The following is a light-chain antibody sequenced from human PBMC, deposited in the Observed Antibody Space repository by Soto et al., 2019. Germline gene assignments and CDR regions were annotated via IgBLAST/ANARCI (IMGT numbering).Light chain of an antibody. CDR1: SSNIGAGYD. Sequence: QSVLTQPPSVSGAPGQRVTISCTGSSSNIGAGYDVHWYQQLPGTAPKLLIYGNSNRPSGVPDRFSGSKSGTSASLAITGLQAEDEADYCCQSYDSSLSGAVFGGGTQQTVL. J-gene: IGLJ7*01. CDR3: QSYDSSLSGAV. V-gene: IGLV1-40*01. CDR2: GNS.